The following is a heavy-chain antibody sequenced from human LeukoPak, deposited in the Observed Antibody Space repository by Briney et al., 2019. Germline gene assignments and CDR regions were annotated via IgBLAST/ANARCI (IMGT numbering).Heavy chain of an antibody. V-gene: IGHV4-59*08. CDR3: ARNRGYSYGYPFDY. Sequence: PSETLSLTCTVSGGSISSYYWSWIRQPPAKGLEWIGYIYYSGSTNYNPSLKSRVTISVDTSKNQFSLKLSSVTAADTAVYYCARNRGYSYGYPFDYWGQGTLVTVSS. CDR1: GGSISSYY. CDR2: IYYSGST. J-gene: IGHJ4*02. D-gene: IGHD5-18*01.